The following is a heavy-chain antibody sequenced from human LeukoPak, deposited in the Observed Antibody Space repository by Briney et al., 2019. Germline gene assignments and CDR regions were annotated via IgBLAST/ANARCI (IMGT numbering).Heavy chain of an antibody. D-gene: IGHD3-3*01. V-gene: IGHV4-59*08. CDR3: AGHKSGYYTVFDY. CDR1: GGSISSYY. CDR2: VHYSGTT. J-gene: IGHJ4*02. Sequence: SETLSLTCTVSGGSISSYYLSWIRQPPGKGLEWIGYVHYSGTTNYNPSLKSRVTISVDTSKNLFSLKLSSVTAADTAVYYCAGHKSGYYTVFDYWGQGTLVTVSS.